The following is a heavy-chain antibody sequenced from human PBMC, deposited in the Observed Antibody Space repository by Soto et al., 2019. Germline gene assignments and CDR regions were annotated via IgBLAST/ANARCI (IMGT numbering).Heavy chain of an antibody. CDR3: AKSRKQLIGYSYYYGMDV. V-gene: IGHV3-23*01. CDR1: GFTFSKNA. Sequence: PGGSLRLSCAASGFTFSKNAMSWVRQAPGKGLEWVSSISGNAGSTYYADSVRGRLTISRDNSKNTLFLQMNSLRAEDTAVYYCAKSRKQLIGYSYYYGMDVWGQGTTVTVSS. D-gene: IGHD3-22*01. CDR2: ISGNAGST. J-gene: IGHJ6*02.